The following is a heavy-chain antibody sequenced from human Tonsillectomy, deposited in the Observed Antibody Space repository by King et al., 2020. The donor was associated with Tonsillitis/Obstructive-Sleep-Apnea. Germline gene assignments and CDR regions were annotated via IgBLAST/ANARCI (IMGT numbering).Heavy chain of an antibody. Sequence: VQLQESGPGLVKPSETLSLTCTVSGGSISSHYWSWIRQPPGKGLEWIGYIYHSGSTNYNPSLKSRVTISVDTSKNKFSLKLSSVSAADTAVYYCARDMVLEAGGDAFDIWGQGTMVTVSS. J-gene: IGHJ3*02. CDR1: GGSISSHY. CDR3: ARDMVLEAGGDAFDI. CDR2: IYHSGST. D-gene: IGHD3-10*01. V-gene: IGHV4-59*11.